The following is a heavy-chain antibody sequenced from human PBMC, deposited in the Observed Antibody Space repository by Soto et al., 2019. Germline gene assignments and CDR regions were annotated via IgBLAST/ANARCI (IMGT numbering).Heavy chain of an antibody. V-gene: IGHV4-31*03. CDR2: IYYSGST. CDR1: GGSISSGGYY. D-gene: IGHD3-16*01. Sequence: SETLSLTCTVSGGSISSGGYYWSWIRQHPGKGLEWIGYIYYSGSTYYNPSLKSRVTISVDTSKNQFSLKLSSVTAADTAVYYCASSAFRALGVMYVWAQRTTVPVSS. J-gene: IGHJ6*02. CDR3: ASSAFRALGVMYV.